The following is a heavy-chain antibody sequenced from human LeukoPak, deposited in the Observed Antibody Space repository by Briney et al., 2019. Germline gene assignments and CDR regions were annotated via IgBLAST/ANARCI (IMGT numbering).Heavy chain of an antibody. D-gene: IGHD6-19*01. CDR2: INPGNGNT. CDR1: GYTLTDHD. V-gene: IGHV1-3*01. CDR3: ANWAGTPAGYFSGPLDY. Sequence: ASVKASCKAPGYTLTDHDLHWVRQAPGQRLEWMGWINPGNGNTKYSQKFQGRVTITRDTSASTAYMELSSLTSEDTAVYYCANWAGTPAGYFSGPLDYWGQGTLVTVSS. J-gene: IGHJ4*02.